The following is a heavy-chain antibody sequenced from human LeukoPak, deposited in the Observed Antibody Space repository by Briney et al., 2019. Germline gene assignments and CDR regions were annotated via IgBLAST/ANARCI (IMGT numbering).Heavy chain of an antibody. V-gene: IGHV3-74*01. CDR2: INSDGSST. CDR3: ATSPPVRTGYFDY. CDR1: GFTFSSYW. J-gene: IGHJ4*02. D-gene: IGHD4-17*01. Sequence: GGSLRLSCAASGFTFSSYWMHWVRQAPGKGLVWVSRINSDGSSTSYADSVKGRFTISRDNAKNTLYLQMNSLRAEDTAVYYCATSPPVRTGYFDYWGQGTLVTVSS.